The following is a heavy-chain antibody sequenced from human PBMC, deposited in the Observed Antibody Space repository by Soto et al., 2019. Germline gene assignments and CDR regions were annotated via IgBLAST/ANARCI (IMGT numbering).Heavy chain of an antibody. V-gene: IGHV3-9*01. CDR2: ITRDGYSI. Sequence: AWGSLRLSCVASGFTFADHVIHSVRQVPGKGLEWVGHITRDGYSIGYGGSVRGRFTIFRDNAKDTLYLQRNSRRPEDTALSYCGRSWSGSTSGRVDVWGQGTTVTVSS. J-gene: IGHJ6*02. CDR1: GFTFADHV. CDR3: GRSWSGSTSGRVDV. D-gene: IGHD3-3*01.